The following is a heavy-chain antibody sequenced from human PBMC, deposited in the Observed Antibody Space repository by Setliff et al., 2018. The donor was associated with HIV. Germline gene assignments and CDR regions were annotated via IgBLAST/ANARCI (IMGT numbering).Heavy chain of an antibody. CDR1: GGSISRGGRY. CDR2: VYYTGES. CDR3: ASATVGGASPFDS. V-gene: IGHV4-31*03. J-gene: IGHJ4*02. Sequence: SETLSLTCSVYGGSISRGGRYWGWIRLHPGRGLEWLGYVYYTGESFYKPSLGGRVTILQDKSKNQFSLELRSVTAADTAVYYCASATVGGASPFDSWGPGTLVTVSS. D-gene: IGHD4-4*01.